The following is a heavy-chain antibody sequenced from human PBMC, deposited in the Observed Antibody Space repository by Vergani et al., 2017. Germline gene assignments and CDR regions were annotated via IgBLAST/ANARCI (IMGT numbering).Heavy chain of an antibody. J-gene: IGHJ6*02. CDR3: ARELVVVPAAIGIGYGMDV. Sequence: EVQMVESGGGLVKPGGSLRLSCAASGFTFSSYSMYWVRQAPGKAREVVSSISSSSSYIYYADSVKGRFTISRDNDKNSLYLKMNSLRAEDTAVYYCARELVVVPAAIGIGYGMDVWGQGTTVTVSS. CDR2: ISSSSSYI. V-gene: IGHV3-21*01. D-gene: IGHD2-2*02. CDR1: GFTFSSYS.